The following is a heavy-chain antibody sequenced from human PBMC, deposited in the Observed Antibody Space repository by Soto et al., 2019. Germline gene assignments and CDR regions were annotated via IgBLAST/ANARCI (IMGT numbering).Heavy chain of an antibody. Sequence: GGSLRLSCAASGFTFSCYSMNWVRQAPGKGLVWVSRINSDGSSTSYADSVKGRFTISRDNAKNTLYLQMNSLRAEDTAVYYCARAESRGITAMVTGVDYWGLGTLVTASS. V-gene: IGHV3-74*01. CDR3: ARAESRGITAMVTGVDY. J-gene: IGHJ4*02. CDR2: INSDGSST. D-gene: IGHD5-18*01. CDR1: GFTFSCYS.